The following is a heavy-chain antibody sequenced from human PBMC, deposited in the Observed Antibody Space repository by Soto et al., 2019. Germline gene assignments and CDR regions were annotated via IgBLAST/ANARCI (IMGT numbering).Heavy chain of an antibody. CDR3: ATDIAAAGTATANWFDP. CDR1: GGTFSSYA. J-gene: IGHJ5*02. D-gene: IGHD6-13*01. Sequence: SVKVSCKASGGTFSSYAISWVRQAPGQGLEWMGGIIPIFGTANYAQKFQGRVTMTEDTSTDTAYMELSSLRSEDTAVYYCATDIAAAGTATANWFDPWGQGTLVTVSS. V-gene: IGHV1-69*06. CDR2: IIPIFGTA.